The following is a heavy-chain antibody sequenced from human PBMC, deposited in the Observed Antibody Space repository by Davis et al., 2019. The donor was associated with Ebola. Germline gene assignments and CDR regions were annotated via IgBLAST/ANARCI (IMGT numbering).Heavy chain of an antibody. Sequence: MPSETLSLTCTVSGGSISRYYWSWIRQPPGKGLEWIGYIYYSGSTNYNPSLKSRVTISVDTSKNQFSLKLTSVTAADTAVYFCAREVLDTSVVRNQYSYFYYMDVWGKGTTVMVAS. CDR1: GGSISRYY. V-gene: IGHV4-59*01. J-gene: IGHJ6*03. CDR3: AREVLDTSVVRNQYSYFYYMDV. CDR2: IYYSGST. D-gene: IGHD5-18*01.